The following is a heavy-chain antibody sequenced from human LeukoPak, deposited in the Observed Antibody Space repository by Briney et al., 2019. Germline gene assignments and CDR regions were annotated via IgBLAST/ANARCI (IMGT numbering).Heavy chain of an antibody. Sequence: SQTLSLTCTVSGGSISSGGYYWSWIRQPPGKGLEWIGYIYHSGSTYYNSSLKSRVTISVDRSKNQFSLKLSSVTAADTAVYYCARDRLAAAARWFDPWGQGTLVTVSS. D-gene: IGHD6-13*01. CDR1: GGSISSGGYY. CDR3: ARDRLAAAARWFDP. J-gene: IGHJ5*02. V-gene: IGHV4-30-2*01. CDR2: IYHSGST.